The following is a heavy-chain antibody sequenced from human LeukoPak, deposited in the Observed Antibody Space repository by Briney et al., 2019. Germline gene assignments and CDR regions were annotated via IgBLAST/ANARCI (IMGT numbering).Heavy chain of an antibody. V-gene: IGHV3-74*01. CDR2: INSDGSDT. CDR3: ARDIPGIRTYDY. D-gene: IGHD1-14*01. CDR1: RFTFSTYW. Sequence: GGSLRLSCAASRFTFSTYWMHWVRQPPGKGPVWVSRINSDGSDTSYADSVKGRFTVSRDNAKNSLYLQMNSLRAEDTAVYYCARDIPGIRTYDYWGQGTLVTVSS. J-gene: IGHJ4*02.